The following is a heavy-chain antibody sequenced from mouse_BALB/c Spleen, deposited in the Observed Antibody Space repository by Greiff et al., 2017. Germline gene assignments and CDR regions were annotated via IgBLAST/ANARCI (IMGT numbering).Heavy chain of an antibody. CDR3: ARADEYDGGFDY. CDR1: GYTFTSYW. D-gene: IGHD2-4*01. V-gene: IGHV1S81*02. Sequence: QVQLQQPGAELVKPGASVKLSCKASGYTFTSYWMHWVKQRPGQGLEWIGEINPSNGRTNYNEKFKSKATLTVDKSSSTAYMQLSSLTSEDSAVYYCARADEYDGGFDYWGQGTTLTVSS. CDR2: INPSNGRT. J-gene: IGHJ2*01.